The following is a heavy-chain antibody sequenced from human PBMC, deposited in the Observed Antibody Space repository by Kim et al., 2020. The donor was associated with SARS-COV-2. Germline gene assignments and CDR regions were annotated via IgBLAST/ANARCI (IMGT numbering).Heavy chain of an antibody. CDR1: GGTFSSYA. J-gene: IGHJ4*02. CDR2: IIPIFGTA. V-gene: IGHV1-69*13. D-gene: IGHD3-22*01. CDR3: ARHRSVVITTPFDY. Sequence: SVKVSCKASGGTFSSYAISWVRQAPGQGLEWMGGIIPIFGTANYAQKFQRRVTITADESTSTAYMELSSLRSEDTAVYYCARHRSVVITTPFDYWGQGTLVTVSS.